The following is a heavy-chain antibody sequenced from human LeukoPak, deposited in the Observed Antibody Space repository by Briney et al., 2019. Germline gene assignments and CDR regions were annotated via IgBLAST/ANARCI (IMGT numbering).Heavy chain of an antibody. J-gene: IGHJ4*02. V-gene: IGHV3-30*18. CDR1: GFTFSSYG. D-gene: IGHD2-2*01. CDR3: AKEQVVPAATDDY. Sequence: GRSLRLSCAASGFTFSSYGMHWVRQAPGKGLEWVAVISYDGSNKYYADSVKGRFTISRDNSKNTLYLQMNSLRAEDTAVYYCAKEQVVPAATDDYWGQGTLVTVSS. CDR2: ISYDGSNK.